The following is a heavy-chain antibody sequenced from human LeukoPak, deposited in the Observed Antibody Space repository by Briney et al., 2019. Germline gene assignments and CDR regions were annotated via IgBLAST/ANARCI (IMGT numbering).Heavy chain of an antibody. D-gene: IGHD3-22*01. CDR3: AKALGYYYDSSGPFDY. J-gene: IGHJ4*02. V-gene: IGHV3-23*01. CDR1: GFTFSSYA. Sequence: QPGGSLRLSCAASGFTFSSYAMSWVRQAPGKGLEWVSAISGSGGSTYYADSVKGRFTISRDNSKNTLYLQMNGLRAEETAVYYCAKALGYYYDSSGPFDYWGQGTLVTVSS. CDR2: ISGSGGST.